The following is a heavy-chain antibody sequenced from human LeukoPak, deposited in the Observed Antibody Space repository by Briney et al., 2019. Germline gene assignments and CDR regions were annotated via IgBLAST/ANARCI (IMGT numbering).Heavy chain of an antibody. J-gene: IGHJ4*02. CDR2: IHYIGST. Sequence: SETLSLTCTVSGGSISSGGYYWSWIRQPPGKGLEWIGYIHYIGSTFYNPSLKSRVTISVDTSKNQFSLKLSSVTAADTAVYYCARDQGYGGYNFWGQGTLVTVSS. CDR1: GGSISSGGYY. D-gene: IGHD4-17*01. CDR3: ARDQGYGGYNF. V-gene: IGHV4-61*08.